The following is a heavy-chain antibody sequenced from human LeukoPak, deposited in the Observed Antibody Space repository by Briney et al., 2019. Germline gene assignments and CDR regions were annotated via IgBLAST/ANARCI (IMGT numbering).Heavy chain of an antibody. J-gene: IGHJ4*02. CDR3: ARVRTYYYGSGSHVMIPFDY. V-gene: IGHV3-48*03. CDR1: GFTFSSYE. CDR2: ISSSGSTI. D-gene: IGHD3-10*01. Sequence: GGSLRLSCAASGFTFSSYEMNWVRQAPGKGLEWVSYISSSGSTIYYADSVKGRFTISRDNAKNSLYLQMNSLRAEDTAVYYCARVRTYYYGSGSHVMIPFDYWGQGTLVTVA.